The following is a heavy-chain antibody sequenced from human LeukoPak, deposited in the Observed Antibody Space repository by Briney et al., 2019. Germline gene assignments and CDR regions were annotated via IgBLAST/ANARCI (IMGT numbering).Heavy chain of an antibody. CDR3: ATGYSSTWYCFDY. Sequence: PSETLSLTCTVSGDSISSYYWSWIRQPPGKRLEWIGYIYHSGSTNYNPSLKSRVTISADTSKYQFSLKLSSVTAADTAVYYCATGYSSTWYCFDYWGQGTLVTVSS. CDR2: IYHSGST. CDR1: GDSISSYY. J-gene: IGHJ4*02. V-gene: IGHV4-59*01. D-gene: IGHD6-13*01.